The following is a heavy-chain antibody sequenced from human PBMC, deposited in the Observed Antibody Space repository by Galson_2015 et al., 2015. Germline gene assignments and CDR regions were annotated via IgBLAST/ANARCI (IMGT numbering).Heavy chain of an antibody. Sequence: SLRLSCAASEFTFSSYYMSWVRQAPGKGLEWVSPISSTTTYIYYADSVKGRFTTSRDNAKNSLYLQMNSLGAEDTAVYYCARQILDYDFWSGYYPTNFDYWGQGTLVTVSS. V-gene: IGHV3-21*01. D-gene: IGHD3-3*01. CDR2: ISSTTTYI. CDR3: ARQILDYDFWSGYYPTNFDY. CDR1: EFTFSSYY. J-gene: IGHJ4*02.